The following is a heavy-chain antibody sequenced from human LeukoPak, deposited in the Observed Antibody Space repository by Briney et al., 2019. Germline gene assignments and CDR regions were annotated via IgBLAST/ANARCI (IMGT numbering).Heavy chain of an antibody. J-gene: IGHJ6*02. Sequence: PGGSLRLSCAASGFTFSSFWMYWVRQAPGKGLVWVSRMNGDGSSTAYADSVRGRFTISRDNAKNTVYLQMNSLRAEDTAVYYCARVGATGGYYGMDVWGQGTTVTVSS. CDR3: ARVGATGGYYGMDV. CDR1: GFTFSSFW. V-gene: IGHV3-74*01. D-gene: IGHD1-26*01. CDR2: MNGDGSST.